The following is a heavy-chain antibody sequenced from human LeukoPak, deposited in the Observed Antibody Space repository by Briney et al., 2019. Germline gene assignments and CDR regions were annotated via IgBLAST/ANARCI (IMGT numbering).Heavy chain of an antibody. V-gene: IGHV1-69*05. CDR3: ARGDNNGWYSDY. CDR1: GGTFSSYA. CDR2: IIPIFGTA. D-gene: IGHD6-19*01. Sequence: GASVKVSCKASGGTFSSYAISWVRQVPGQGLEWMGGIIPIFGTANYAQKFQGRFTITTDESTNTAYMELSSLRFEGTAVYYCARGDNNGWYSDYWGQGTLVTVSS. J-gene: IGHJ4*02.